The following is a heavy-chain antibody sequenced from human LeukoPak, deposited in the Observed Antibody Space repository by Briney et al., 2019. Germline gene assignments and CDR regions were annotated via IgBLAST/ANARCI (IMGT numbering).Heavy chain of an antibody. V-gene: IGHV1-2*02. J-gene: IGHJ5*02. Sequence: ASVKVSCKASGYTFTGYYMHWVRQAPGQGVEWMGWINPNSGGTNYAQKFQGRVTMTRDTSISTAYMELCRLRSDDTAVYYCARDTMVRGVIIKREYTTGLDPWGQGTLVTVSS. D-gene: IGHD3-10*01. CDR3: ARDTMVRGVIIKREYTTGLDP. CDR2: INPNSGGT. CDR1: GYTFTGYY.